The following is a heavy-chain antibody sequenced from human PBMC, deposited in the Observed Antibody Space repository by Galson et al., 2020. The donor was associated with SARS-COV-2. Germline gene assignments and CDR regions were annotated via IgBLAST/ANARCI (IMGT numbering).Heavy chain of an antibody. CDR3: AKDGWALWFGGWFDP. CDR1: GFTFEDYT. Sequence: GGSLRLSCAASGFTFEDYTMHWVRQVLGKGLEWVSGISWNGDTRDYADSVKGRFTISRDNANNSLYLQMNSLRPEDTAFYYCAKDGWALWFGGWFDPWGQGTLVTVSS. CDR2: ISWNGDTR. D-gene: IGHD3-10*01. J-gene: IGHJ5*02. V-gene: IGHV3-9*01.